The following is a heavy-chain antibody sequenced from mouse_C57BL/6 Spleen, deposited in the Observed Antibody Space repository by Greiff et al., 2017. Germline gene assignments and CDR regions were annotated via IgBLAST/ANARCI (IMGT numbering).Heavy chain of an antibody. CDR3: ARHERYGYYGFYYFDY. J-gene: IGHJ2*01. D-gene: IGHD2-3*01. V-gene: IGHV1-62-2*01. Sequence: QVQLMEPGAELVKPGDSVKLSCKASGYTFTGYTINWVKQRPGQGLEWIGWFYPGGGSTKYHEKFKDKATLTADKSSSTVYMELIRLTSEDSAIYFCARHERYGYYGFYYFDYWGQGTTLTVSS. CDR2: FYPGGGST. CDR1: GYTFTGYT.